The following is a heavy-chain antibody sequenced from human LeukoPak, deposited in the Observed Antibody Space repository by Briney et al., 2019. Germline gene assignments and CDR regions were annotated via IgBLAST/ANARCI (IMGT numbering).Heavy chain of an antibody. Sequence: GSLRLSCAASGFTFSTCGMHWVRQAPGKGLEWVAVISYDGSNKYFADSVKGRFTISRDNSKNTLYLQTNSLRAEDTALYYCAADYYASGGPTGDWGQRILVTVSS. CDR1: GFTFSTCG. J-gene: IGHJ1*01. CDR3: AADYYASGGPTGD. D-gene: IGHD3-22*01. V-gene: IGHV3-30*03. CDR2: ISYDGSNK.